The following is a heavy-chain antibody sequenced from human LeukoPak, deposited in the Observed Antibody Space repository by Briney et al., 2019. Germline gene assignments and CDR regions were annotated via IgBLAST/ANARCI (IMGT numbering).Heavy chain of an antibody. J-gene: IGHJ4*02. CDR2: INGDNGNT. V-gene: IGHV1-3*01. Sequence: ASVEVSFKASGYTFISYAIHWVRQAPGQRLEWMGWINGDNGNTKYSQKFQGRVTITRDTSASTAYMELSSLRSEDTAVYYCARGGELLYSDYWGQGALVAVSS. D-gene: IGHD3-10*01. CDR3: ARGGELLYSDY. CDR1: GYTFISYA.